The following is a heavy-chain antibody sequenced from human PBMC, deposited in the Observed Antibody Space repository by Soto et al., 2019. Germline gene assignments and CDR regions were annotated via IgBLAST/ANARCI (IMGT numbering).Heavy chain of an antibody. CDR3: AKTRQAPVGTHFFDL. J-gene: IGHJ4*02. V-gene: IGHV3-23*01. CDR1: GFTFSSFA. CDR2: VSADGVSS. Sequence: GGSLRLSCEGSGFTFSSFAMGWVRQAPGKGLEWLSSVSADGVSSFSADSVGGRFRVSRDNSKNTLFLQMRFLRVEDTAVYYCAKTRQAPVGTHFFDLWGQGTQVTVSS.